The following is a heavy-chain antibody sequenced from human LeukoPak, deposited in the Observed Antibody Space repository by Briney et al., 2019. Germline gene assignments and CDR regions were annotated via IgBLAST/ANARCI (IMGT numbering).Heavy chain of an antibody. J-gene: IGHJ4*02. D-gene: IGHD2-15*01. CDR2: IYPSGSN. CDR3: ARFRYCTSDSSCYYDFDY. V-gene: IGHV4-4*07. CDR1: GGSISSYY. Sequence: SETLSLTCTVSGGSISSYYYSWVRQPAGKGLEWIGRIYPSGSNNYNPSLKSRVTMSVDTSKSQFSLILSSMTAADTAVYYCARFRYCTSDSSCYYDFDYWGQGTLVTVSS.